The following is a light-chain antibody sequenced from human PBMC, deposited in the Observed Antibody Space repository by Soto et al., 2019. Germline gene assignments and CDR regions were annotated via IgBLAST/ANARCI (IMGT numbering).Light chain of an antibody. CDR3: AAWDDSLRAVV. V-gene: IGLV1-44*01. J-gene: IGLJ2*01. Sequence: QSVLTQSPSASGTPGQRVTISCSGSRSNIGTYTVNWYQQLPGTAPTLLIFRNHQRPSGVPDRFSGSNSGTSASLAISGPQSEDEADYYCAAWDDSLRAVVSGGGTKLTVL. CDR1: RSNIGTYT. CDR2: RNH.